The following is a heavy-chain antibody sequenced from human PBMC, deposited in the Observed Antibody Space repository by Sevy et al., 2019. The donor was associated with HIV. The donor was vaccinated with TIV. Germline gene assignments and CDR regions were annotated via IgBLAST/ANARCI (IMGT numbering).Heavy chain of an antibody. CDR3: AKKMGGGSGMAFLVDY. CDR2: ISGTGDYK. Sequence: GGSLRLSCAASGFTFSNFAMGWVRQAPGKGLDWISVISGTGDYKYNADSVKGRLTVSRYNSKNTLSLQRNSLRAEVTAIFYCAKKMGGGSGMAFLVDYWGQGTLVTVSS. V-gene: IGHV3-23*01. D-gene: IGHD5-18*01. CDR1: GFTFSNFA. J-gene: IGHJ4*02.